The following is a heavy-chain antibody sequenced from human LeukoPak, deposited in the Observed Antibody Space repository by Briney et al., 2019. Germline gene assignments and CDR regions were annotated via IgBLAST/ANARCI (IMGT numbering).Heavy chain of an antibody. CDR1: GFTFSDYY. Sequence: PGGSLRLSCAASGFTFSDYYMSWIRQAPGKGLEWVPYISSSGSTIYYADSVKGRFTISRDNAKNSLYLQMNSLRAEDTAVYYCARGGLRSRKSSSRLNWFDPWGQGTLVTVSS. J-gene: IGHJ5*02. CDR2: ISSSGSTI. V-gene: IGHV3-11*04. D-gene: IGHD5-12*01. CDR3: ARGGLRSRKSSSRLNWFDP.